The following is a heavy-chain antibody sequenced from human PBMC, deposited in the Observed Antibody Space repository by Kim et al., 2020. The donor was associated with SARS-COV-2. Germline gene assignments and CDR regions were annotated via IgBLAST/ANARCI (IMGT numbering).Heavy chain of an antibody. D-gene: IGHD3-22*01. J-gene: IGHJ5*02. Sequence: SETLSLTCAVSGGSISSSNWWSWVRQPPGKGLEWIGEIYHSGSTNYNPSLKSRVTISVDKSKNQFSLKLSSVTAADTAVYYCATCYYDSSGYWFDPWGQGTLVTVSS. CDR3: ATCYYDSSGYWFDP. V-gene: IGHV4-4*02. CDR1: GGSISSSNW. CDR2: IYHSGST.